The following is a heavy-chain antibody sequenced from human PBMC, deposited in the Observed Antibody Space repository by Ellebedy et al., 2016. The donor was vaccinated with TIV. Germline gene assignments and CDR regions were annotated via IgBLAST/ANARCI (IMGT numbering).Heavy chain of an antibody. Sequence: AASVTVSCKASGGTFTNYAISWVRQAPGQGLEWMGRIIPVFGTADYAQKYQGRVTMTADKSTSTAYMELRSLRSDDTAVYYCASRNDSSGYYYVLAFEYWGQGTLVTVSS. CDR3: ASRNDSSGYYYVLAFEY. D-gene: IGHD3-22*01. CDR2: IIPVFGTA. V-gene: IGHV1-69*06. J-gene: IGHJ4*02. CDR1: GGTFTNYA.